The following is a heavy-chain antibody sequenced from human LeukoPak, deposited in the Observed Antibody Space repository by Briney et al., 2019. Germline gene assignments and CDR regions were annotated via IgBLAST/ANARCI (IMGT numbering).Heavy chain of an antibody. CDR1: GFIFSNYA. CDR3: AKGAAAGLVDWFDP. J-gene: IGHJ5*02. V-gene: IGHV3-23*01. D-gene: IGHD6-13*01. CDR2: ITGRGDET. Sequence: PGGSLRLSCAASGFIFSNYALMWVRQAPGKGLEWVSSITGRGDETFYADSVKGRFSLSRDNSKNMLYLQMYSLGAKDTAIYYCAKGAAAGLVDWFDPWGQGTLVTVSS.